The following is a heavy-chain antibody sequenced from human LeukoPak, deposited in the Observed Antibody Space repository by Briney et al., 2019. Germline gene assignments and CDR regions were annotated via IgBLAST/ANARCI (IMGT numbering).Heavy chain of an antibody. CDR3: ARPPSRGYSSSFEY. CDR1: GYSFPTYW. V-gene: IGHV5-51*01. CDR2: IYPDESKI. Sequence: GESLKISCKGSGYSFPTYWIAWMGQLPGKGLEWMGIIYPDESKIRYSPSFQGQVTISADKSISTAYLQWSSLKASDTAMYYCARPPSRGYSSSFEYWGQGTLVTVSS. J-gene: IGHJ4*02. D-gene: IGHD2-2*03.